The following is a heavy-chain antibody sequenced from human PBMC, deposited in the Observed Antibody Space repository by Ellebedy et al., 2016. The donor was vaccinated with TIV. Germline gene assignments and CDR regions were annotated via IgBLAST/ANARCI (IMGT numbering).Heavy chain of an antibody. J-gene: IGHJ4*02. D-gene: IGHD1-26*01. CDR1: GYTFTDYF. CDR3: TRGRPVGAPSDSGDY. V-gene: IGHV1-2*02. Sequence: ASVKVSCKTSGYTFTDYFIHWVRQAPGQGLEWMGWINPVSGGTNYALRFQGRVTMTRDTSINTGYMEVSSLRSDDTAVYYCTRGRPVGAPSDSGDYWGQGTLVTVSS. CDR2: INPVSGGT.